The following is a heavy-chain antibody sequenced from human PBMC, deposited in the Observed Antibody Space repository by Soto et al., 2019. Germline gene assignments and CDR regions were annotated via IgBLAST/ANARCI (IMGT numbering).Heavy chain of an antibody. CDR1: GFTFGRFE. V-gene: IGHV3-48*03. J-gene: IGHJ4*02. D-gene: IGHD3-10*01. CDR2: ISSSGSTA. Sequence: GGSLRLSCAASGFTFGRFELHWVRQAPGKGLEWISYISSSGSTAYYASSVEGRFTISRDNANNSVYLQMDSLRAEDTALYYCTRAAWFPYLSFYWGQGALVTVSS. CDR3: TRAAWFPYLSFY.